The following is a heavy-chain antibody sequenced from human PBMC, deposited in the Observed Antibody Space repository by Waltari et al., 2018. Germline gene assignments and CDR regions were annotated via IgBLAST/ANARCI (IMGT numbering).Heavy chain of an antibody. CDR3: ARLSYHIVTGYGWFDP. CDR2: SSYSGST. Sequence: QLQLQESGPGLVKPSETLSLTCTVSGGSISSESYYWGWIRQPPGKGLEWLGISSYSGSTYYNPSLKSRVTISVDTSKNQFSLKLSSVTAADTAVYYCARLSYHIVTGYGWFDPWGLGTLVTVSS. D-gene: IGHD3-9*01. CDR1: GGSISSESYY. V-gene: IGHV4-39*01. J-gene: IGHJ5*02.